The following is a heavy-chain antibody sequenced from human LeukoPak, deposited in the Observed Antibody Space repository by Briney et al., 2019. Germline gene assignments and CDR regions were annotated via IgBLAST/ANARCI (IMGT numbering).Heavy chain of an antibody. J-gene: IGHJ5*02. Sequence: PGGSLRLSCAASGFTFSSYAMSWVRQAPGKGLEWVSALSGSGGSTYHADSVKGRFTISRDNSKNTLYLQMNSLRAEDTAVYYCASDYYDYVWGSYRRPIPPNWFDPWGQGTLVTVSS. D-gene: IGHD3-16*02. V-gene: IGHV3-23*01. CDR1: GFTFSSYA. CDR3: ASDYYDYVWGSYRRPIPPNWFDP. CDR2: LSGSGGST.